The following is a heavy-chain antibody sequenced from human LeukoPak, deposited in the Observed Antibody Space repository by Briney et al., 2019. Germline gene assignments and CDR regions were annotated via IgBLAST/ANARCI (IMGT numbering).Heavy chain of an antibody. CDR2: IIPIFGTA. CDR3: ARNPWFGELFLGAFDI. D-gene: IGHD3-10*01. V-gene: IGHV1-69*13. CDR1: GGTFSSYA. J-gene: IGHJ3*02. Sequence: SVKVSCKASGGTFSSYAISWVRQAPGQGLELMGGIIPIFGTANYAQKFQGRVTITADESTSTAYMELSSLRSEDTAVYYCARNPWFGELFLGAFDIWGQGTMVTVSS.